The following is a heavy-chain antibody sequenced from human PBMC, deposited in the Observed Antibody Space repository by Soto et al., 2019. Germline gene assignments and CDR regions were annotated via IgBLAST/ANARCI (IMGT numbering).Heavy chain of an antibody. J-gene: IGHJ4*02. Sequence: LGESLKISCNGSGYSFTIYWIVWVREMPGKGLEWMGIIYPGDSDTRYSPSFQGQVTISADKSISTAYLQWSSLKASDTAMYYCARQSSSSGEWDYWGQGTLVTVSS. CDR2: IYPGDSDT. CDR1: GYSFTIYW. V-gene: IGHV5-51*01. CDR3: ARQSSSSGEWDY. D-gene: IGHD6-19*01.